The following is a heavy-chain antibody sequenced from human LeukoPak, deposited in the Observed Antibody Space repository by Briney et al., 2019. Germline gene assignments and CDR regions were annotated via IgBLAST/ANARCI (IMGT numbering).Heavy chain of an antibody. D-gene: IGHD1-26*01. Sequence: GGSLRLSCAASGFTFSSYGMHWVRQAPGKGLEWVAVISYDGSNKYYADSVKGRFTISRDNSKNTLYLQMNSLRAEDTAVYYCAKDLSWYSGSYGIEDYWGQGTLVTVSS. CDR2: ISYDGSNK. CDR3: AKDLSWYSGSYGIEDY. J-gene: IGHJ4*02. V-gene: IGHV3-30*18. CDR1: GFTFSSYG.